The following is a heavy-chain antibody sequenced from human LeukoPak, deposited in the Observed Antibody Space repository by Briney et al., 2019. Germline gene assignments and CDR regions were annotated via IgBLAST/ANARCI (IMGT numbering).Heavy chain of an antibody. J-gene: IGHJ4*02. V-gene: IGHV3-15*01. CDR1: GFTFSNAW. CDR2: IKSKTDGGTT. D-gene: IGHD3-3*01. CDR3: TTELPYYDFWSGYPHGY. Sequence: GGSLRLSCAASGFTFSNAWMSWVRQAPGKGLEWVGRIKSKTDGGTTDYAAPVKGRFTISRDDSKNTLYLQMNSLKTEDTAVYYCTTELPYYDFWSGYPHGYWGQGTLVTVSS.